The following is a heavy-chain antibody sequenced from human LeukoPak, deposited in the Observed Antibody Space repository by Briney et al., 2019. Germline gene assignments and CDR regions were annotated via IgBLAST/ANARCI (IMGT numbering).Heavy chain of an antibody. CDR3: ARGIRRDGYNSGAFDF. D-gene: IGHD5-24*01. V-gene: IGHV4-30-4*01. J-gene: IGHJ3*01. Sequence: SETLSLTCTVSGGSISSGDYYWSWIRQPPGKGLEWIGYIYYSGSTYYNPALKSRLTISVDTSKNQFSLKLSSVTAADTAVYYCARGIRRDGYNSGAFDFWGQGTMVTVSS. CDR1: GGSISSGDYY. CDR2: IYYSGST.